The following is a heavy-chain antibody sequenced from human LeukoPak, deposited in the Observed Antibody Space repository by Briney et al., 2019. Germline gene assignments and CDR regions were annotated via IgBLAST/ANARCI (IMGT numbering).Heavy chain of an antibody. D-gene: IGHD4-17*01. Sequence: SETLSLTCTVSGGSISTYYWSWIRQPPGKGLEWIGYIYYSGSTNYNPSLKSRVTISVDTSKNQFSLKLSSVTAADTAVYYCARDRQATTAYDAFDIWGQGTMVTVSS. CDR2: IYYSGST. V-gene: IGHV4-59*01. J-gene: IGHJ3*02. CDR3: ARDRQATTAYDAFDI. CDR1: GGSISTYY.